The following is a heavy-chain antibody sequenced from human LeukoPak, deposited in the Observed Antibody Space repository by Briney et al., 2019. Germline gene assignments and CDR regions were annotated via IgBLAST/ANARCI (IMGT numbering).Heavy chain of an antibody. J-gene: IGHJ4*02. V-gene: IGHV3-23*01. CDR2: ISGGGDST. Sequence: GGSLRLSCAASGFTFNIYAMKWVRQAPGKGLEGVSSISGGGDSTYYADSVRGRFTISRDNSKNTLYLQMNSLRAEDTAVYYCARDRIVVVIAAIDYWGQGTLVTVSS. CDR1: GFTFNIYA. D-gene: IGHD3-22*01. CDR3: ARDRIVVVIAAIDY.